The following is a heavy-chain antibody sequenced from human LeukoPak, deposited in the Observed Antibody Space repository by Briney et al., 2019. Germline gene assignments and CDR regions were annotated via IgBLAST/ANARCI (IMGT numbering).Heavy chain of an antibody. CDR3: ARDARSWYNWFDP. Sequence: ASVKVSCKVSGYTLTELSMHWVRQAPGQGLEWMGWINPNSGGTNYAQKFQGRVTMTRDTSISTAYMELSRLRSDDTAVYYCARDARSWYNWFDPWGQGTLVTVSS. CDR2: INPNSGGT. CDR1: GYTLTELS. D-gene: IGHD6-13*01. V-gene: IGHV1-2*02. J-gene: IGHJ5*02.